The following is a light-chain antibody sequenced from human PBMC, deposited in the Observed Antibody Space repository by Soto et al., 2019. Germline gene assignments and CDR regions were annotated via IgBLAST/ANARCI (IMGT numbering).Light chain of an antibody. CDR2: GAS. J-gene: IGKJ1*01. CDR1: QSVSSN. V-gene: IGKV3-15*01. Sequence: EIVMPQTPATLSVSPGERATLSCRASQSVSSNLAWYQQKPGQAPRLLIYGASTRATGIPARFSGSGSGTEFTLTISSLQPDDIASYYCQQYNLYRTFGQGTKVDIK. CDR3: QQYNLYRT.